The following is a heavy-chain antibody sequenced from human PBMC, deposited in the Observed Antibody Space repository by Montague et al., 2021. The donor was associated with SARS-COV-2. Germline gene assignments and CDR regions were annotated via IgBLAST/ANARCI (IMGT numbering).Heavy chain of an antibody. J-gene: IGHJ5*02. V-gene: IGHV2-5*02. Sequence: PALMKPTQTLTLTCTFSGFSLSTSEVGVGWIRQPPGKAPEFLALIYGDDDNRYKPSLKSRLTITKVTSKNQVVLTMTNVDPVDTATYCCAHFGILRYFDPWGQGTLVTVSS. CDR1: GFSLSTSEVG. D-gene: IGHD3-9*01. CDR3: AHFGILRYFDP. CDR2: IYGDDDN.